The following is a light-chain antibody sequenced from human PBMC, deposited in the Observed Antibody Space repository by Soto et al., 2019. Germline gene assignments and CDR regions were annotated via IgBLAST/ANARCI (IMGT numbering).Light chain of an antibody. CDR2: GAS. CDR3: QQYSNWPPYT. CDR1: QSVANY. J-gene: IGKJ2*01. V-gene: IGKV3-15*01. Sequence: EIVMTQSPATLSVSPGERATLSCRASQSVANYLAWYQQKRGQAPRLLIYGASTRATGIPVRFSGSGSGTDFTLTISSLQSEDFAVYYCQQYSNWPPYTFGQGTKLEIK.